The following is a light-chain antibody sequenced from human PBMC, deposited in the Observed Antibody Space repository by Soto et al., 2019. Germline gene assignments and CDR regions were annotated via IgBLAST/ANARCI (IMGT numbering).Light chain of an antibody. Sequence: DIQMTQSPSSLSASVGDRVTITCRASQSISSYLNWYQQKPGKAPKLLIYAASSLQSGVPSRFSGSGSGTDFTLTISSLQPEDFATYSCQQSYSTPGTWTFGQGTKVEIK. CDR2: AAS. CDR3: QQSYSTPGTWT. J-gene: IGKJ1*01. CDR1: QSISSY. V-gene: IGKV1-39*01.